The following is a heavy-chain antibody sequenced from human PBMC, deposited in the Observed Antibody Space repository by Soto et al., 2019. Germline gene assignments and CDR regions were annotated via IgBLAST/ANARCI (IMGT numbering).Heavy chain of an antibody. D-gene: IGHD5-12*01. J-gene: IGHJ4*02. V-gene: IGHV3-74*01. CDR1: GFSFSGFW. CDR3: VRGNTGYGNFDS. Sequence: GGSLRLSCAAFGFSFSGFWMHWVRQAPGKGLVWVSRMFTDVSTTYYADSVKGRFTISRDNAKSTLYLQMNSLRDEDTAVYYCVRGNTGYGNFDSWGQGTLVTVSS. CDR2: MFTDVSTT.